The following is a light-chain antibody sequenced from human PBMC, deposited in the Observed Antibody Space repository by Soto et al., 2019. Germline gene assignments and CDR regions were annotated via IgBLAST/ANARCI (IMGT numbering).Light chain of an antibody. CDR3: SPYAGSNNFAV. CDR2: EVS. V-gene: IGLV2-8*01. CDR1: SSDVGGYNY. J-gene: IGLJ1*01. Sequence: QSVLTQPPSASGSPGQSVTISCTGTSSDVGGYNYVSWYQQHPGKAPKLMIYEVSKRPSGVPDRFSGSKSGNTASLTVSGLQAEDEADYYCSPYAGSNNFAVFGTGTKVTVL.